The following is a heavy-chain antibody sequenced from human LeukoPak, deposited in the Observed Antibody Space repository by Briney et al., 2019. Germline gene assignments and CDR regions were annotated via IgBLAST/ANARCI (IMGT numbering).Heavy chain of an antibody. CDR3: AREWDSGSYYLGYFDY. CDR1: GFTFSDHC. J-gene: IGHJ4*02. D-gene: IGHD1-26*01. CDR2: IRNKANSYTT. V-gene: IGHV3-72*01. Sequence: GGSLRLSCAASGFTFSDHCMDWVRQAPGKGLEWVGRIRNKANSYTTEYAASVKGRFTISRDDSKNSLYLQMNNLKCEDTAVYYCAREWDSGSYYLGYFDYWGQGTLVTVSS.